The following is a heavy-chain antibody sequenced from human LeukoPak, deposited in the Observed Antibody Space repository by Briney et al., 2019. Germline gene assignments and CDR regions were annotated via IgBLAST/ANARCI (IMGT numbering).Heavy chain of an antibody. CDR1: GGSISSYY. D-gene: IGHD3-9*01. CDR3: ARGHVLRYFD. Sequence: PSETLSLTCTVSGGSISSYYWSWIRQPPGKGLEWIGYIYYSGSTNYNPSLKSRVTISVDTSKNQFSLKLSSVTAADMAVYYCARGHVLRYFDWGQGTLVTVSS. J-gene: IGHJ4*02. V-gene: IGHV4-59*01. CDR2: IYYSGST.